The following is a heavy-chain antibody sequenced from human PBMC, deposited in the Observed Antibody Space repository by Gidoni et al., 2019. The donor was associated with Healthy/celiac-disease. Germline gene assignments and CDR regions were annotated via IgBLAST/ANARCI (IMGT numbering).Heavy chain of an antibody. CDR3: TRSVEIQLWRQFPLDDY. Sequence: EVQLVESGGGLVQPGRSLRLCCTASGFTFGDYAMSWVRQAPGKGLEWVGFIRSKAYGGTTEYAASVKGRFTISRDDSKSIAYLQMNSLKTEDTAVYYCTRSVEIQLWRQFPLDDYWGQGTLVTVSS. J-gene: IGHJ4*02. CDR1: GFTFGDYA. V-gene: IGHV3-49*04. D-gene: IGHD5-18*01. CDR2: IRSKAYGGTT.